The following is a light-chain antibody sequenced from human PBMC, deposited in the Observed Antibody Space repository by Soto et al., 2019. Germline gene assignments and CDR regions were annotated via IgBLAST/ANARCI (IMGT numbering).Light chain of an antibody. CDR3: QQRSSWRLT. Sequence: EIVLAQSPTTLSLSPGERATLSCRASQSVGSYFAWYQQKPGQAPMLLIYDAFTRPTGIPARFSGSGSGTDFTLTISSLEPEDFAVYFCQQRSSWRLTFGGGTMVEIK. CDR2: DAF. V-gene: IGKV3-11*01. J-gene: IGKJ4*01. CDR1: QSVGSY.